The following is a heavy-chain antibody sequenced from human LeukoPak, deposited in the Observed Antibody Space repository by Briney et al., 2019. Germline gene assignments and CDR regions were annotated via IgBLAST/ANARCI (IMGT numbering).Heavy chain of an antibody. D-gene: IGHD2-8*01. CDR1: GFTFSRYD. V-gene: IGHV3-13*01. CDR2: IGTAGDT. CDR3: VRGVMVRSGAYDI. J-gene: IGHJ3*02. Sequence: GGSLRLSCAASGFTFSRYDMHWVRQGTEKGLEWVSGIGTAGDTYYAGSVKGRFTVSRENAKNSLYLQMNSLRAGDTAVYYCVRGVMVRSGAYDIWGQGTMVTVSS.